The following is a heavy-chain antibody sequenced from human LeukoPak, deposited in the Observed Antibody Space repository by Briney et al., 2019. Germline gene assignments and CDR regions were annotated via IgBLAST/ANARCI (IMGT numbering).Heavy chain of an antibody. CDR2: ISSSSSTI. CDR3: ERATAAGYYYYYMDV. Sequence: GGSLRLSCAASGFTFSSYSMNWVRQAPGKGLEWVSYISSSSSTIYYADSVKGRFTISRDNAENSLYLQMNSLRAEDTAVYYCERATAAGYYYYYMDVWGKGTTVTVSS. CDR1: GFTFSSYS. V-gene: IGHV3-48*04. J-gene: IGHJ6*03. D-gene: IGHD6-13*01.